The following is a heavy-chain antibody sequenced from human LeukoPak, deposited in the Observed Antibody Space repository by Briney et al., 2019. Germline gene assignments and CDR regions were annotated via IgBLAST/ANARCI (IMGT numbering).Heavy chain of an antibody. Sequence: GGSLRLSCAASGFTFSSYEMNWVRQAPGKGLEWVSYISSSGSTIYYGDSVKGRFTISRDNAKNSLYLQMNSLRAEDTAVYYCASSSMDQDLDYGMDVWGQGTTVTVSS. CDR2: ISSSGSTI. CDR3: ASSSMDQDLDYGMDV. CDR1: GFTFSSYE. V-gene: IGHV3-48*03. D-gene: IGHD6-6*01. J-gene: IGHJ6*02.